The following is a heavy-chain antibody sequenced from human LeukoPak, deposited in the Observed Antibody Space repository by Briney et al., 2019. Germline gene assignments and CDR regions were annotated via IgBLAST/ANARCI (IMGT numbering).Heavy chain of an antibody. CDR1: GGSFSGYY. D-gene: IGHD2-15*01. CDR2: INHSGST. J-gene: IGHJ4*02. V-gene: IGHV4-34*01. CDR3: ARGRRLLALDY. Sequence: SETLSLTCAVYGGSFSGYYWSWIRQPPGKGLEWIGEINHSGSTNYNPSLKSRVTISVDTSKNQFSLKLSSVTAADTAVYYCARGRRLLALDYRGQGTLVTVSS.